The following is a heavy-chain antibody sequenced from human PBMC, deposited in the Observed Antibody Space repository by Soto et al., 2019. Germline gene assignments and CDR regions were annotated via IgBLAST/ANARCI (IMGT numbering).Heavy chain of an antibody. D-gene: IGHD3-10*01. CDR1: GGSFSGYY. J-gene: IGHJ4*02. Sequence: QVQLQQWGAGLLKPSETLSLTCAVYGGSFSGYYWSWIRQPPGKGLEWIGEIIHSGSTNYNPSLKSRVTTSVDTSKNQFALKLSSVTAADTAVYYCARASYGSGSPVYFDYWGQGTLVTVSS. CDR3: ARASYGSGSPVYFDY. V-gene: IGHV4-34*12. CDR2: IIHSGST.